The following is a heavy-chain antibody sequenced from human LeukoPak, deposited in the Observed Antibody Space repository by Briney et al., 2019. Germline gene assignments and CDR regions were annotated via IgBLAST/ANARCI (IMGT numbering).Heavy chain of an antibody. V-gene: IGHV1-69*05. CDR3: ASESSYYDSSGYVKDAFDI. D-gene: IGHD3-22*01. Sequence: SVEVSCKASGGTFSSYAISWVRQAPGQGLEWMGGIIPIFGTANYAQNFQGRVTITTDESTSTAYMELSSLRSEDTAVYYCASESSYYDSSGYVKDAFDIWGQGTMVTVSS. J-gene: IGHJ3*02. CDR2: IIPIFGTA. CDR1: GGTFSSYA.